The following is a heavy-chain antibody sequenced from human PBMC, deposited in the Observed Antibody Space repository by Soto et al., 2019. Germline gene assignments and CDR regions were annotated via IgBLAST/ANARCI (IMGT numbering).Heavy chain of an antibody. D-gene: IGHD6-13*01. CDR1: GFTFTKSG. Sequence: GGSLRLSCAASGFTFTKSGMSWVRQAPGKGLEWVAGIGGSGRKTYYADSVKGRFSISRDNSKNSLFLQMNSLSADDTAIYYCAKDGLSDSPSAIDYWGLGTLVTVAS. CDR3: AKDGLSDSPSAIDY. CDR2: IGGSGRKT. J-gene: IGHJ4*02. V-gene: IGHV3-23*01.